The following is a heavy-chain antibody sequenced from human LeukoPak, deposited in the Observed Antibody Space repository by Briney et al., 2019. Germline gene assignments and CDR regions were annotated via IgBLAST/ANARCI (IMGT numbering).Heavy chain of an antibody. CDR3: AKGSKYGDYVLDY. CDR2: VIGSGGST. CDR1: GFTFSSYA. J-gene: IGHJ4*02. Sequence: HPGGSLRLSCEASGFTFSSYAMSWVRQAPGKGLEWVSGVIGSGGSTYYADSVKGRFTVSRDNSKSTLYLQMNSLRAEDTAVYYCAKGSKYGDYVLDYWGQGTLVTVSS. D-gene: IGHD4-17*01. V-gene: IGHV3-23*01.